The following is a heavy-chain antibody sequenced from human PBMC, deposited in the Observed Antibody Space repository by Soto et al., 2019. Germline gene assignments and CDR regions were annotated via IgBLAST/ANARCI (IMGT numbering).Heavy chain of an antibody. CDR2: ISRSGDVI. V-gene: IGHV3-48*03. CDR1: GFTFSSYE. Sequence: GGSLRLSCAGSGFTFSSYEMNWVRQAPGKGLEWVSYISRSGDVIYYADSVKGRFTVSRDNAKNSLYLQMNSLRAEDTAVYYCALHVQAGCCSSWFDPWGQGTLVTVSS. J-gene: IGHJ5*02. CDR3: ALHVQAGCCSSWFDP. D-gene: IGHD2-15*01.